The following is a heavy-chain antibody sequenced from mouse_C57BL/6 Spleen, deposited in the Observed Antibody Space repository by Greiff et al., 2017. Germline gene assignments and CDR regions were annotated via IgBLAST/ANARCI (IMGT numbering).Heavy chain of an antibody. CDR1: GFTFSDYG. J-gene: IGHJ4*01. Sequence: EVMLVESGGGLVKPGGSLKLSCAASGFTFSDYGMHWVRQGPETGLEWVAYISSGRSTIYYADTVKGRFTISRDNAKNTLFLQMTSLRSEDTAMYYCARHYGSRVDYWGQGTSVTVSS. CDR2: ISSGRSTI. V-gene: IGHV5-17*01. CDR3: ARHYGSRVDY. D-gene: IGHD1-1*01.